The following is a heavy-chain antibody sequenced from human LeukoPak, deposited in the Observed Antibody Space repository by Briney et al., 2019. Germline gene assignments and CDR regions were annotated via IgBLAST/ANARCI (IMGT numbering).Heavy chain of an antibody. J-gene: IGHJ4*02. D-gene: IGHD1-14*01. CDR2: ISYDGSNK. Sequence: GGSLRLSCAASGFTFSSYGMHWVRQAPGKGLEWVAVISYDGSNKYYADSVKGRFTISRDNSKNTLYLQMTSLRADDTAIYYCATTTAFDYWGQGTLVIVSS. CDR3: ATTTAFDY. CDR1: GFTFSSYG. V-gene: IGHV3-33*05.